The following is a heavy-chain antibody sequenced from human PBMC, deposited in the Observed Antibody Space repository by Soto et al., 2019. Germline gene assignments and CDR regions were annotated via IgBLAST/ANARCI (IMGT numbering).Heavy chain of an antibody. J-gene: IGHJ2*01. D-gene: IGHD3-22*01. CDR3: ARDGDYNVGSVYYDWYFDL. CDR1: GFTFSSYA. Sequence: QVQLVESGGGVVQPGRSLRLSCAASGFTFSSYAMHWVRQAPGKGLEWVAVISYDGSNKYYADSVKGRFTISRDNSKNTCNLQRNSLRAEDTAVYYCARDGDYNVGSVYYDWYFDLWGGGTLVTLSS. CDR2: ISYDGSNK. V-gene: IGHV3-30-3*01.